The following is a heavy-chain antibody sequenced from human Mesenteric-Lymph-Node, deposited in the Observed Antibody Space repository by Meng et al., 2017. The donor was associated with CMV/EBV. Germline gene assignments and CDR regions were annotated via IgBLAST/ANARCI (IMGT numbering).Heavy chain of an antibody. V-gene: IGHV1-2*02. D-gene: IGHD1-14*01. J-gene: IGHJ5*02. CDR2: INPNSGGT. CDR3: ARETGWFDP. CDR1: GGTFSSYA. Sequence: ASVKVSCKASGGTFSSYAISWVRQAPGQGLEWMGWINPNSGGTNYAQKFQGRVTMTRDTSISTAYMELSRLRSDDTAVYYCARETGWFDPWGQGTLVTVSS.